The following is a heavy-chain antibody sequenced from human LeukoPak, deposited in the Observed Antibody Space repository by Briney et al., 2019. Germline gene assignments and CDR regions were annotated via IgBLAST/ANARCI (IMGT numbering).Heavy chain of an antibody. CDR2: IYYSGST. V-gene: IGHV4-30-4*01. J-gene: IGHJ2*01. D-gene: IGHD3-3*01. CDR1: GGSINSGDYC. Sequence: SETLSLTCSVSGGSINSGDYCWSWIRRPPGKDLGWIGYIYYSGSTSDNPSLKSRVPISVDTSKNQFSLKLSSVTAADTAVYFCARDRTIFGVVMRWYVDLWGRGTQVTVSS. CDR3: ARDRTIFGVVMRWYVDL.